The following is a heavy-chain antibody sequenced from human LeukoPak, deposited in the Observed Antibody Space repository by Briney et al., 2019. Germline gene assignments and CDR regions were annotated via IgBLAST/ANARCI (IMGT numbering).Heavy chain of an antibody. Sequence: GGSLRLSCAASGFSFSRYWMYCVREAPEKGLVWVGRISSGGSGTTCAGSVKGRFTISRDNAKNMLYLQMNSLRAEDTAVYYCARDGDAAMVDFDYWGQGTLVTVSS. V-gene: IGHV3-74*01. J-gene: IGHJ4*02. CDR1: GFSFSRYW. D-gene: IGHD5-18*01. CDR3: ARDGDAAMVDFDY. CDR2: ISSGGSGT.